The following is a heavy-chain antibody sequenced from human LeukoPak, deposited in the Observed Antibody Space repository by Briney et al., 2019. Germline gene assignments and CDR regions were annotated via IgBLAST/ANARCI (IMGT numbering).Heavy chain of an antibody. CDR2: IYYSGSA. V-gene: IGHV4-39*01. J-gene: IGHJ1*01. D-gene: IGHD6-13*01. CDR1: GGSISSSSYY. Sequence: SETLSLTCTVSGGSISSSSYYWGWIRQPPGKGLEWIGSIYYSGSAYYNPSLKSRVTISVDTSKNQFSLKLSSVTAADTAVYYCARHEHIVAAAGTHEYFQHWGQGTLVTVSS. CDR3: ARHEHIVAAAGTHEYFQH.